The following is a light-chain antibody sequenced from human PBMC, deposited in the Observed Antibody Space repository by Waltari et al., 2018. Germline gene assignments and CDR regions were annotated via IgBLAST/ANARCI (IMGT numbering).Light chain of an antibody. CDR1: SSDVGNDNF. Sequence: QSALTQPASVSGSPGQSITISCTGTSSDVGNDNFVSWYQHHPGKAPKLIIYEVNKRPSGLSSRFSGSKSSNTATLTISGLQAEDEADYYCCSYTSSSTFIFGTGTKVTVL. CDR2: EVN. J-gene: IGLJ1*01. V-gene: IGLV2-23*02. CDR3: CSYTSSSTFI.